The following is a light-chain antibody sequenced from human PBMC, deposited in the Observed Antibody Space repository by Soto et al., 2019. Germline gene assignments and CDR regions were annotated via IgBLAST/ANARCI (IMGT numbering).Light chain of an antibody. CDR2: DVS. CDR1: SSDVGGYNY. CDR3: SSYTSSSTRI. Sequence: QSALTQPASVSGSPGQSITISCIGTSSDVGGYNYVSWYQHHPGKAPKLIIFDVSNRPSGVSNRFSGSKSGNTASLTISGLQAEDEADYYCSSYTSSSTRIFGGGTKLTVL. V-gene: IGLV2-14*03. J-gene: IGLJ2*01.